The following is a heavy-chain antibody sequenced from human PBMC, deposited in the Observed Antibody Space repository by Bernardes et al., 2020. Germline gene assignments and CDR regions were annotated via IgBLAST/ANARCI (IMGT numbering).Heavy chain of an antibody. CDR2: IYYSGNT. CDR1: GDSISSYY. V-gene: IGHV4-59*01. CDR3: ARGLVWGSYRSFLYFDY. D-gene: IGHD3-16*02. J-gene: IGHJ4*02. Sequence: SETLSLTCTVSGDSISSYYWSWIRQPPGKGLEWIGYIYYSGNTNSNPSLKSRVTISVDTSKNQFSLKLSSVTAADTAVYYCARGLVWGSYRSFLYFDYWGQGTRVTVSS.